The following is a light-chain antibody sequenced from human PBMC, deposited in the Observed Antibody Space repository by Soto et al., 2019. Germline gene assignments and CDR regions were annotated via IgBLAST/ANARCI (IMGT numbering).Light chain of an antibody. CDR1: QSVGSN. CDR3: QQYDNWPPWT. V-gene: IGKV3-15*01. Sequence: EILMTQSPPTLSVSPGERVTLSCRASQSVGSNLAWYQQKPGQAPRLLIYGISTRATGFPARFSGSGSGTEFTLTISSLQSEDAATYYCQQYDNWPPWTFGQGTKVDIK. J-gene: IGKJ1*01. CDR2: GIS.